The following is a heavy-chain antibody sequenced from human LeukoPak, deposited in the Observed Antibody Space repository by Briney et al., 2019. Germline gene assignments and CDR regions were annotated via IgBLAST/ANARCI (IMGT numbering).Heavy chain of an antibody. CDR1: GLTFSSYS. Sequence: GGSLRLSCAASGLTFSSYSMHWVRQAPGKGLEWVSYISSVSSIIYYADSVKGRFTISRDNAKNSLYLQMNSLRAEDTAVYYCARDYYDNSGYYYPGYYYYMDVWGKGTTVTVSS. CDR3: ARDYYDNSGYYYPGYYYYMDV. CDR2: ISSVSSII. J-gene: IGHJ6*03. D-gene: IGHD3-22*01. V-gene: IGHV3-48*04.